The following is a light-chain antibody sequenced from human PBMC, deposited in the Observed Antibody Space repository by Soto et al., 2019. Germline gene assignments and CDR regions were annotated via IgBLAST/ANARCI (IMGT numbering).Light chain of an antibody. CDR2: EVT. J-gene: IGLJ3*02. CDR1: SSDVGGYNF. V-gene: IGLV2-14*03. Sequence: QSALTQAASVSASPGQSITISCTGTSSDVGGYNFVSWYQQHPGKAPKLIIHEVTNRLSGVSNRFSGSKSGNTASLTISGLQVEDVAVYYCFSLSTCITLMFGGGTKLTVL. CDR3: FSLSTCITLM.